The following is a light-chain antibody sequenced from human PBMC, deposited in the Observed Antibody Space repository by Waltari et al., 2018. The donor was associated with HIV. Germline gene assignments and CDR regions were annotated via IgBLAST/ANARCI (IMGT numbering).Light chain of an antibody. CDR3: QQLNEYPWT. V-gene: IGKV1-9*01. CDR1: QDIRNY. J-gene: IGKJ1*01. Sequence: DIQLTQSPSSLSASVGDRVTITCRASQDIRNYLAWYQQKLGKAPNLLIYTASSLQSGVPSRFSGSGSETEFTLTINSLQPEDFATYHCQQLNEYPWTFGQGTQVEIK. CDR2: TAS.